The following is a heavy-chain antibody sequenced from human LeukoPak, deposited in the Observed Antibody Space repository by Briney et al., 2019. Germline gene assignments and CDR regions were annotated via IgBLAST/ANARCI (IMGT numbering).Heavy chain of an antibody. Sequence: GASVKVSCKASGGTFSNSVISWVRQAPGQGLEWMGGIIPIFDKTNYAQKFQDRVTITADKSTSTAYMELSSLRSEDTAVYYCARVVGLTGYSSSWYSGYYYYMDVWGKGTTVTVSS. CDR3: ARVVGLTGYSSSWYSGYYYYMDV. J-gene: IGHJ6*03. CDR2: IIPIFDKT. V-gene: IGHV1-69*06. CDR1: GGTFSNSV. D-gene: IGHD6-13*01.